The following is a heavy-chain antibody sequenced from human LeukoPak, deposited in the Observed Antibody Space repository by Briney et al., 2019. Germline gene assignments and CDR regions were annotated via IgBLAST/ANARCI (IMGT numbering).Heavy chain of an antibody. CDR3: ARGRLNMGEVAFDI. V-gene: IGHV1-69*05. CDR1: GGTFNTYA. Sequence: SVKASCKPSGGTFNTYAFNWVRRAPGQGLEWMGGIIPIFDTTNYAQKFQGRVTITTDESTSTAYMELSSLRSEDTAVYYCARGRLNMGEVAFDIWGQGTMVTVSS. J-gene: IGHJ3*02. CDR2: IIPIFDTT. D-gene: IGHD3-16*01.